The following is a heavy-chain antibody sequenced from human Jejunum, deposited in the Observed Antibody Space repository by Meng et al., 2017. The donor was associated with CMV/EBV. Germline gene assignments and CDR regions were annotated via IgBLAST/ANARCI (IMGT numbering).Heavy chain of an antibody. D-gene: IGHD2-2*02. CDR2: QSPTESS. Sequence: ASISNLNWWSCVRPSPGQGLELLVEQSPTESSNYYPSLKSRVTISVDRSKNQFSLKLTSVTAADTAVYYCVRGRCTRTSCYKGAFDFWSQGTLVTVSS. CDR3: VRGRCTRTSCYKGAFDF. J-gene: IGHJ4*02. V-gene: IGHV4-4*02. CDR1: ASISNLNW.